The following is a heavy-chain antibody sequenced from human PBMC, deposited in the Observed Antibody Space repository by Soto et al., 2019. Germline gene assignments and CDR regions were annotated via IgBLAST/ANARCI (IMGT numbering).Heavy chain of an antibody. CDR1: GFTFSDYY. J-gene: IGHJ5*02. CDR2: ISSSGSTI. CDR3: ARVIGSSWYSEINWFDP. V-gene: IGHV3-11*01. D-gene: IGHD6-13*01. Sequence: GGSLRLSCAASGFTFSDYYMSWIRQAPGKGLEWVSYISSSGSTIYYADSVKGRFTISRDNAKNSLYLQMNSLRAEDTAVYYCARVIGSSWYSEINWFDPWGQGTLVTVSS.